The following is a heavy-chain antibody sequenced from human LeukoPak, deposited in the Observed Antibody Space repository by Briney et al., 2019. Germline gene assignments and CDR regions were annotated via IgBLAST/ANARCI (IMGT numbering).Heavy chain of an antibody. Sequence: ASVKVSCKASGYIFTSYGISWVRQAPGQGLEWMGWISAYNGNTNYAQMVQGRVTMTTDTSTSTAYMELRSLRSDDTAVYYCARHSDYNFWSGYYRWFDHWGQGTLVTVSS. CDR3: ARHSDYNFWSGYYRWFDH. V-gene: IGHV1-18*01. D-gene: IGHD3-3*01. CDR1: GYIFTSYG. J-gene: IGHJ5*02. CDR2: ISAYNGNT.